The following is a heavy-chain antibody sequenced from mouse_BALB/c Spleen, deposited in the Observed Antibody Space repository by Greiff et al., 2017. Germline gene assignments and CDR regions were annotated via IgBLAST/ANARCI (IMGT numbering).Heavy chain of an antibody. Sequence: GGGLVQPKGSLKLSCAASGFTFNTYAMNWVRQAPGKGLEWVARIRSKSNNYATYYADSVKDRFTISRDDSQSMLYLQMNNLKTEDTAMYYCVLRYFDYWGQGTTLTVSS. CDR3: VLRYFDY. CDR2: IRSKSNNYAT. CDR1: GFTFNTYA. J-gene: IGHJ2*01. V-gene: IGHV10-1*02.